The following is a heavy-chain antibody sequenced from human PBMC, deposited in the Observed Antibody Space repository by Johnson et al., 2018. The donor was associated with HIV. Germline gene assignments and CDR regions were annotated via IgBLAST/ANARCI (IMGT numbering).Heavy chain of an antibody. CDR2: ISYDGSNE. CDR3: AREDQNWNYDHAFDI. J-gene: IGHJ3*02. CDR1: GFTFSSYA. V-gene: IGHV3-30-3*01. D-gene: IGHD1-7*01. Sequence: QEKLVESGGGVVQPGRSLRLSCAASGFTFSSYAMHWVRQAPGKGLEWVAVISYDGSNEYYADSVKGRFTISRDNSKNTLFLQMNSLRAEDTAVYYCAREDQNWNYDHAFDIWGQGTMVTVSS.